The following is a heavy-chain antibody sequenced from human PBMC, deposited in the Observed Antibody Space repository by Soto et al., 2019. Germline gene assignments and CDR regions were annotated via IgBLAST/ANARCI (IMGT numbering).Heavy chain of an antibody. Sequence: GASVKVSCKASGYTFTSYGISWVRQAPGQGLEWMGWISAYNGNTNYAQKLQGRVTMTTDTSTLTAYMALRSLRSDDTAVYYCARDLTGELDYFDYWGQGTLVTVSS. CDR2: ISAYNGNT. CDR1: GYTFTSYG. J-gene: IGHJ4*02. V-gene: IGHV1-18*04. CDR3: ARDLTGELDYFDY.